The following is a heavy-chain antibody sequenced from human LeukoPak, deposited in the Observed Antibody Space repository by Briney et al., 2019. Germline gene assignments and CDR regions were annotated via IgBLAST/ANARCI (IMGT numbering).Heavy chain of an antibody. D-gene: IGHD6-19*01. Sequence: GGSLRLSCAASGFTFTIYAMSWVRQAPGKGLEWVSTVSGSGDSTNYADSVKGRVTISRDNSKNTLYLQRSSLRAEDTAVYYCAKDVGSGWNVFYYWGQGTLVTVSS. CDR3: AKDVGSGWNVFYY. V-gene: IGHV3-23*01. CDR1: GFTFTIYA. CDR2: VSGSGDST. J-gene: IGHJ4*02.